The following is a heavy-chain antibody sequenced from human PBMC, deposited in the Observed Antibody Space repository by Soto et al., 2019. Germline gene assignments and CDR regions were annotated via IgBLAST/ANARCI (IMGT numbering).Heavy chain of an antibody. V-gene: IGHV4-34*01. CDR3: ARGRRQSYYGSGSSGRPRSTYYFDY. CDR2: INHSGST. Sequence: SETLSLTCAVYGGSFSGYYWSWIRQPPGKGLEWIGEINHSGSTNYNPSLKSRVTISVDTSKNQFSLKLSSVTAADTAVYYCARGRRQSYYGSGSSGRPRSTYYFDYWGQGTLVTVSS. J-gene: IGHJ4*02. CDR1: GGSFSGYY. D-gene: IGHD3-10*01.